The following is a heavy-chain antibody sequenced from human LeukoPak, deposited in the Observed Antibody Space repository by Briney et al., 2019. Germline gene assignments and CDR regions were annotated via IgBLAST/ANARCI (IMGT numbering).Heavy chain of an antibody. D-gene: IGHD6-19*01. J-gene: IGHJ4*02. CDR3: ATKERSGWYVSY. CDR1: GGSISSHY. V-gene: IGHV4-59*11. Sequence: SETLSLTCTVSGGSISSHYWSWIRQPPGKGLEWIGYIYYSGSTNYNPSLKSRVTISVDTSKNQFSLRLSSVTAADTAVYYCATKERSGWYVSYWGQGTLVTVSS. CDR2: IYYSGST.